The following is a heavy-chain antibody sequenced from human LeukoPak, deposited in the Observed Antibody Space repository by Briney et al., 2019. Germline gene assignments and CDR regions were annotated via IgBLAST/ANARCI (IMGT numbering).Heavy chain of an antibody. CDR2: IDPSDSYT. Sequence: GGSLRFSCTGSGYTFTSYWIRWVRQMPGKGLEWMGKIDPSDSYTSYSPSFQGHVTISADKSISAAFLQWSSLKASDTAMYYCASHSHYDFWSGYPDYWGQGTLVTVSS. CDR3: ASHSHYDFWSGYPDY. CDR1: GYTFTSYW. D-gene: IGHD3-3*01. J-gene: IGHJ4*02. V-gene: IGHV5-10-1*01.